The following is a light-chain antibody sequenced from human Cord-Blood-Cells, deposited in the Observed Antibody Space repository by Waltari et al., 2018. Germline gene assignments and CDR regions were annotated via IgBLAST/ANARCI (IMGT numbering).Light chain of an antibody. CDR2: EVS. J-gene: IGLJ3*02. CDR1: SSDVGSCNL. Sequence: QSALTQPASASGSPAQSHTISCTGTSSDVGSCNLIPWYQQHPGKAPKLMIYEVSKRPSGVSNRFSGSKSGNTASLTISGLQAEDEADYYCCSYAGSSTLVFGGGTKLTVL. CDR3: CSYAGSSTLV. V-gene: IGLV2-23*02.